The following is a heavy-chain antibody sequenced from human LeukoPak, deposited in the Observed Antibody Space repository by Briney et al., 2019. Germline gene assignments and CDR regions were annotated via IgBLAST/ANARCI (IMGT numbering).Heavy chain of an antibody. CDR3: ARDVHGDYGSGRFDP. J-gene: IGHJ5*02. CDR2: IMPLFGTA. V-gene: IGHV1-69*05. CDR1: GGTFNNSA. Sequence: VASVKVSCKTSGGTFNNSAISWVRQAPGQGLEWLGGIMPLFGTAGYAQKFQGRVTITKDESTRTVYLELTSLTSDDTAVYYCARDVHGDYGSGRFDPWGQGTLVSVSS. D-gene: IGHD4-17*01.